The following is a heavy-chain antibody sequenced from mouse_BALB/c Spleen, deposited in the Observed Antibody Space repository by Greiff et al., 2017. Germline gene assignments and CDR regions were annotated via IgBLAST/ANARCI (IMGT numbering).Heavy chain of an antibody. V-gene: IGHV5-6*01. D-gene: IGHD1-1*01. J-gene: IGHJ1*01. CDR1: GFTFSSYG. CDR3: ARETTVVAWYFDV. CDR2: ISSGGSYT. Sequence: EVKLMESGGDLVKPGGSLKLSCAASGFTFSSYGMSWVRQTPDKRLEWVATISSGGSYTYYPDSVKGRFTISRDNAKNTLYLQMSSLKSEDTAMYYCARETTVVAWYFDVWGAGTTVTVSS.